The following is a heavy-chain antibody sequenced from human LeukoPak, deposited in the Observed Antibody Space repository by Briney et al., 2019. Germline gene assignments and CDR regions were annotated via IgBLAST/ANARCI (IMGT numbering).Heavy chain of an antibody. D-gene: IGHD1-26*01. CDR3: TPDGSKRKAFDY. J-gene: IGHJ4*02. CDR1: GSTFSDAW. Sequence: GGSLRLSCAASGSTFSDAWMSWVRQAPGKGLEWVGRIKSRTDGGTTDYAAPVKGSSSISRDDSKNTLYLQMNSLKTETTAVYYGTPDGSKRKAFDYWGQGTLVTVSS. CDR2: IKSRTDGGTT. V-gene: IGHV3-15*01.